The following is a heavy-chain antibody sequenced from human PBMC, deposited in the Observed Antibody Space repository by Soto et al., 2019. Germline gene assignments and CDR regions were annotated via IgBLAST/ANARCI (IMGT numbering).Heavy chain of an antibody. J-gene: IGHJ4*02. CDR2: IYWDDDK. D-gene: IGHD5-18*01. CDR3: AHRGYSYGLDY. Sequence: GPTLVNPTQTLTLTCTFSGFSLSTSVVVVCCILQPPGKALEWLALIYWDDDKRYSPSLKSRLTITKDTSKNQVVLTMTNMDPVDTATYYCAHRGYSYGLDYWGQGTLVTVSS. V-gene: IGHV2-5*02. CDR1: GFSLSTSVVV.